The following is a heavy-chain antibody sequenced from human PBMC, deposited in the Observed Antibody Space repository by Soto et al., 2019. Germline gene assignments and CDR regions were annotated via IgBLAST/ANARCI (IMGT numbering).Heavy chain of an antibody. J-gene: IGHJ4*02. CDR1: GGSISSYY. CDR2: IYYSGST. Sequence: SETLSLTCTVSGGSISSYYWSWVRQPPGKGLEWIGYIYYSGSTNYNPSLKSRVTISVDTSKNQFSLKLSSVTAADTAVYYCARYYYDSSGYYYDYWGQGTLVTVSS. D-gene: IGHD3-22*01. V-gene: IGHV4-59*01. CDR3: ARYYYDSSGYYYDY.